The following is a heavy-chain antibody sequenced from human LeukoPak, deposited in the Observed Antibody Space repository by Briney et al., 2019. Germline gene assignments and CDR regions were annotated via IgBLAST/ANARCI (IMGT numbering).Heavy chain of an antibody. V-gene: IGHV1-2*06. Sequence: GASVKVSFKASGFVFTIYGFTWVRQAPGQGLEWMGRINPNSGGTNYAQKFRGRVTMTRDTSISTAYMELSRLRSDDTAVYYCARDRSTAMAIFDYWGQGTLVTVSS. D-gene: IGHD5-18*01. CDR1: GFVFTIYG. CDR3: ARDRSTAMAIFDY. J-gene: IGHJ4*02. CDR2: INPNSGGT.